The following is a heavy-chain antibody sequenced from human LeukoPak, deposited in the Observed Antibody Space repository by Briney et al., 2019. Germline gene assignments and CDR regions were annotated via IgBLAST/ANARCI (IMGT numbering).Heavy chain of an antibody. CDR2: IYYSGST. J-gene: IGHJ3*02. CDR1: GGSFSGYY. CDR3: ARVGAKKALDAFDI. Sequence: SETLSLTCAVYGGSFSGYYWSWIRQPPGKGLEWIGYIYYSGSTNYNPSLKSRVTISVDTSKNQFSLKLSSVTAADTAVYYCARVGAKKALDAFDIWGQGTMVTVSS. V-gene: IGHV4-59*01. D-gene: IGHD1-26*01.